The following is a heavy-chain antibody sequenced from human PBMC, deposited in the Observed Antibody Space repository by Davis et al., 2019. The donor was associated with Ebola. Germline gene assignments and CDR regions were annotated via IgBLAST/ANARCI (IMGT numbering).Heavy chain of an antibody. J-gene: IGHJ6*02. CDR2: ISGSGGST. Sequence: PGGSLRLSCAASGFTFSSYAMSWVRQAPGKGLEWVSAISGSGGSTYYADSVKGRFTISRDNSKNTLYLQMNSLRAEDTAVYYCAKDAGYCSGGSCPSYGMDVWGQGTTVTVSS. CDR3: AKDAGYCSGGSCPSYGMDV. V-gene: IGHV3-23*01. CDR1: GFTFSSYA. D-gene: IGHD2-15*01.